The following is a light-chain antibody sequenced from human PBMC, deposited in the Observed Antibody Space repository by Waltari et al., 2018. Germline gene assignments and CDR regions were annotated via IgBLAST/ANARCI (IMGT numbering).Light chain of an antibody. CDR1: SRDVGGYNY. CDR2: EVS. V-gene: IGLV2-14*01. J-gene: IGLJ1*01. CDR3: SSYTSSSTPYV. Sequence: QSALTQPASVSGSPGQSITISCTGTSRDVGGYNYVSWYQPHPGKAPKLMIYEVSNRPSGVSNRFSDSKSGNTASLTISGLQAEDEADYYCSSYTSSSTPYVFGTGTKVTVL.